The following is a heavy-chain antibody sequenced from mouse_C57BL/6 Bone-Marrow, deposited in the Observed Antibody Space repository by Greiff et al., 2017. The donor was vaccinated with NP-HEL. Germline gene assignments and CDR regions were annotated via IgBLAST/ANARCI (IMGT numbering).Heavy chain of an antibody. CDR1: GYTFTSYW. J-gene: IGHJ4*01. CDR2: IHPNSGST. CDR3: AREGVYYDYDGAMDY. Sequence: QVQLQQPGAELVKPGASVKLSCKASGYTFTSYWMHWVKQRPGQGLEWIGMIHPNSGSTNYNEKFKSKATLTVDKSSSTAYMQLSSLTSEDSAVYYGAREGVYYDYDGAMDYWGQGTSVTVSS. V-gene: IGHV1-64*01. D-gene: IGHD2-4*01.